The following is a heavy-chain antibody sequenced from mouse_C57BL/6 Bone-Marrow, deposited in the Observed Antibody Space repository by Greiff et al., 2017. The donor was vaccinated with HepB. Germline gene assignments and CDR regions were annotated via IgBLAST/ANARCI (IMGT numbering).Heavy chain of an antibody. CDR1: GYTFTDYE. J-gene: IGHJ2*01. V-gene: IGHV1-15*01. D-gene: IGHD3-3*01. Sequence: VQLQQSGAELVRPGASVTLSCKASGYTFTDYEMHWVKQTPVHGLEWIGAIDPETGGTAYNQKFKGKAILTADKSSSTAYMELRSLTSEDSAVYYCTTLGGYYLDYWGQGTTLTVSS. CDR2: IDPETGGT. CDR3: TTLGGYYLDY.